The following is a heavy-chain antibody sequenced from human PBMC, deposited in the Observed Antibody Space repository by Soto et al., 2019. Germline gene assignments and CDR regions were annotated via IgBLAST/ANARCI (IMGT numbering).Heavy chain of an antibody. CDR1: GYTFTNYY. J-gene: IGHJ4*01. D-gene: IGHD5-12*01. V-gene: IGHV1-46*01. CDR3: ARDAQTGRGYSVYDSY. CDR2: MKPSDGST. Sequence: ASVKVSCKAAGYTFTNYYIHWVRQAPGQGLEWMGLMKPSDGSTTYAQKFQGRVTMTRDTSTSTVYMELSSLRSEDTAVYYCARDAQTGRGYSVYDSYWG.